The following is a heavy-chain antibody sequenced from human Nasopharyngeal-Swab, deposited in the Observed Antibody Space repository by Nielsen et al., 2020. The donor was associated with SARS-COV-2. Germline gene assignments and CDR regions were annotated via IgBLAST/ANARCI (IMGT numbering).Heavy chain of an antibody. CDR2: INTNTGGT. J-gene: IGHJ6*02. V-gene: IGHV1-2*02. CDR3: ARTGGGGNYFYGMDV. Sequence: ASVKVSCKASGYTFTNYYIHWVRQAPGQGLEWMGWINTNTGGTNSAQKFQGRVTMTRDTSISTAFMNLSRLTSDETAVYYCARTGGGGNYFYGMDVWGQGTTVTVSS. D-gene: IGHD3-16*01. CDR1: GYTFTNYY.